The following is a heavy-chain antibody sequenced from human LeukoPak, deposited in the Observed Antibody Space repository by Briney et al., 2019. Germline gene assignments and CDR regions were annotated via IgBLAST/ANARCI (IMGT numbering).Heavy chain of an antibody. CDR2: IYYSGST. D-gene: IGHD4-23*01. Sequence: KPSETLSLTCTVSGGSISSYYWSWIRQPPGKGLEWIGYIYYSGSTNYNPSLKSRVTISVDTSKNQFSLKLSSVTAADTAVYYCARVWWYVGNSGGATGAFDIWGQGTMVTVSS. J-gene: IGHJ3*02. CDR3: ARVWWYVGNSGGATGAFDI. CDR1: GGSISSYY. V-gene: IGHV4-59*01.